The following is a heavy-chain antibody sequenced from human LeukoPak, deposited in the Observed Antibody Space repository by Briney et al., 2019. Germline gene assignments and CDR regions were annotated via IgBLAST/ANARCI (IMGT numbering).Heavy chain of an antibody. J-gene: IGHJ4*02. V-gene: IGHV3-7*01. D-gene: IGHD1-7*01. Sequence: GGSLRLSCAASGFSFISNWMSWVRRAPGKGLEWVADIKKDGSETYYVDSVKGRFTISRDNAKHSVFLQMNSLRAEDTAVYYCARLITGTDFDYWGQGTLVTVSS. CDR2: IKKDGSET. CDR3: ARLITGTDFDY. CDR1: GFSFISNW.